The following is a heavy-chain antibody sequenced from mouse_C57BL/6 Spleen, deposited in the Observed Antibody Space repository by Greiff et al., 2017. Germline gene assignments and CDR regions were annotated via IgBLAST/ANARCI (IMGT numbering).Heavy chain of an antibody. Sequence: EVKLMESGGGLVKPGGSLKLSCAASGFTFSDYGMHWVRQAPEKGLEWVAYISSGSSTIYYADTVKGRFTISRDNAKNTLFLQMTSLRSEDTAMYYCARRNYGGYYAMDYWGQGTSVTVSS. CDR3: ARRNYGGYYAMDY. CDR1: GFTFSDYG. CDR2: ISSGSSTI. D-gene: IGHD1-1*01. V-gene: IGHV5-17*01. J-gene: IGHJ4*01.